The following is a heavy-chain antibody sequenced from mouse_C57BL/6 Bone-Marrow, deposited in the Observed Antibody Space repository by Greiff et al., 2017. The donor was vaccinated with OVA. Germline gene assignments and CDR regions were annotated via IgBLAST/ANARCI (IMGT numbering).Heavy chain of an antibody. CDR3: ARHGYPAWFAY. D-gene: IGHD2-2*01. CDR2: ISGGGGNT. J-gene: IGHJ3*01. CDR1: GFTFSSYT. Sequence: DVQLQESGGGLVKPGGSLKLSCAASGFTFSSYTMSWVRQTPEKRLEWVATISGGGGNTYYPDSVKGRFTISRDNAKNTLYLQMSSLRSEDTALYYCARHGYPAWFAYWGQGTLVTVSA. V-gene: IGHV5-9*01.